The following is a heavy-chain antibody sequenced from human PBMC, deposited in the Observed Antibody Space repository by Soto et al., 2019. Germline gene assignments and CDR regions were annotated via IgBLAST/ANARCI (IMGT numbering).Heavy chain of an antibody. CDR3: ASLYIAGPYNWFDP. V-gene: IGHV4-31*03. J-gene: IGHJ5*02. CDR1: GGSISSGGYY. D-gene: IGHD6-13*01. CDR2: IYYSGST. Sequence: PSETLSLTCTVSGGSISSGGYYWSWIRQHPGKGLEWIGYIYYSGSTYYNPSLRSRVTISVDTSKNQFSLKLSSVTAADTAVYYCASLYIAGPYNWFDPWGQGTLVTVSS.